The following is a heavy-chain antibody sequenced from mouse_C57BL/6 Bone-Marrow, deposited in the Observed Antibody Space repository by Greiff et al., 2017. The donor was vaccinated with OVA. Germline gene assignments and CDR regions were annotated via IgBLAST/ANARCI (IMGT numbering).Heavy chain of an antibody. D-gene: IGHD1-1*01. J-gene: IGHJ1*03. CDR1: GFNITNNS. CDR2: IDPETGTT. Sequence: VPLQQSVAELVRPGASVKLSCTASGFNITNNSMHWVKQRPEKGLEWIGRIDPETGTTKYAPKFHGKATITADTASNTAYRQLSSLTSDDTAIYYCARRYYGRSYDWYGYVWGTGTTVTVSS. V-gene: IGHV14-3*01. CDR3: ARRYYGRSYDWYGYV.